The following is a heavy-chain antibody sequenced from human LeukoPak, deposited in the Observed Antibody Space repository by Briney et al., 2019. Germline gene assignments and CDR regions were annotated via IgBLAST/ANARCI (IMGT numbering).Heavy chain of an antibody. Sequence: GGSLRLSCAASGFTFSSYWMSWVRQAPGKGLEWVSAISGSGGSTYYADSVKGRFTISRDNSKNTLYLQMNSLRAEDTAVYYCAKDGNIVVVPAARRGFDYWGQGTLVTVSS. D-gene: IGHD2-2*01. CDR2: ISGSGGST. V-gene: IGHV3-23*01. J-gene: IGHJ4*02. CDR3: AKDGNIVVVPAARRGFDY. CDR1: GFTFSSYW.